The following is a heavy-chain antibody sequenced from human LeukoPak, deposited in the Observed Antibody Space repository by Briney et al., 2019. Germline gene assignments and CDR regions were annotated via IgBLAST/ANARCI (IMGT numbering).Heavy chain of an antibody. V-gene: IGHV1-2*02. D-gene: IGHD3-16*02. Sequence: ASVKVSCKASGYTFTGYYMHWVRQAPGQGLEWMGWINPNSGGTNYAQEFQGRVTMTRDTSISTAYMELSRLRSDDTAVYYCARVRDYVWGSYRYQLDYWGQGTLVTVSS. CDR3: ARVRDYVWGSYRYQLDY. J-gene: IGHJ4*02. CDR1: GYTFTGYY. CDR2: INPNSGGT.